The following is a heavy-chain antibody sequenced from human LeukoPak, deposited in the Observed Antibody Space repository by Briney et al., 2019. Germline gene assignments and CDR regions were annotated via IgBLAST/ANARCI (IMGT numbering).Heavy chain of an antibody. D-gene: IGHD3-10*01. CDR2: ISSSGSTI. Sequence: GGSLRLSCAASGFTFSDYYMSWIRQAPGKGLEWVSYISSSGSTIYYADSVKGRFTISRDNAKNSLYLQMNSLRAEDTAVYYCARESSVRGVIPSYYYYYMDVWGKGTTVTISS. CDR3: ARESSVRGVIPSYYYYYMDV. V-gene: IGHV3-11*01. J-gene: IGHJ6*03. CDR1: GFTFSDYY.